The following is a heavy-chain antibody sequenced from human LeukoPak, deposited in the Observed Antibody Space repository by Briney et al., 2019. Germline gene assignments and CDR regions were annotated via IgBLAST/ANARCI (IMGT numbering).Heavy chain of an antibody. V-gene: IGHV1-46*01. D-gene: IGHD1-1*01. CDR2: INPSGGST. CDR3: ARVGGTNYYYYGMDV. J-gene: IGHJ6*02. Sequence: ASVKVSCKASGYTFTSYYMHWVRQAPGQGLEWMGIINPSGGSTSYAQKFQGRVTMTRDTSKNQFSLKLSSVTAADTAAYYCARVGGTNYYYYGMDVWGQGTTVTVSS. CDR1: GYTFTSYY.